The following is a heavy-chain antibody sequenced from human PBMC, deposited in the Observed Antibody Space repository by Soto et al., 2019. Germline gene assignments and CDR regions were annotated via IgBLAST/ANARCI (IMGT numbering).Heavy chain of an antibody. D-gene: IGHD2-15*01. J-gene: IGHJ4*02. V-gene: IGHV4-31*03. CDR1: GGSISSGGYY. CDR2: IYYSGST. Sequence: QVQLQESGPGLVKPSQTLSLTCTVSGGSISSGGYYWSWIRQHPGKGLEWIGYIYYSGSTYYNPSIKSGVNETVDAATNQFCLKLSAVTAADTAGEYWARGGGVASPAPGDSGGVVADGYFDYWGQGTLVTVSS. CDR3: ARGGGVASPAPGDSGGVVADGYFDY.